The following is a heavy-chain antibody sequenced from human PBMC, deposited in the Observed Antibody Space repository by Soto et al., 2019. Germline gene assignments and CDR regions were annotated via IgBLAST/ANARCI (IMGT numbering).Heavy chain of an antibody. V-gene: IGHV1-3*01. CDR3: ARGYSGFTNWFDS. Sequence: GASVKVSCKASGYTFATYAVHWVRQAPGQRLEWMGWINAGNGNTKYSQQFQDRVTITRDTSASTAYMELSSLRSQDTAVYYCARGYSGFTNWFDSWGQGTLVTVSS. CDR1: GYTFATYA. D-gene: IGHD5-12*01. CDR2: INAGNGNT. J-gene: IGHJ5*01.